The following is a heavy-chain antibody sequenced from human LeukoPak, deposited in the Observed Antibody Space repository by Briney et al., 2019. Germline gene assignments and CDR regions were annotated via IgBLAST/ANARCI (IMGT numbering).Heavy chain of an antibody. D-gene: IGHD1/OR15-1a*01. V-gene: IGHV3-53*01. J-gene: IGHJ6*03. CDR2: IYSGGTT. CDR1: GFSVSSNF. CDR3: ARDGYGNNYMDV. Sequence: HPGGSLRLSCAASGFSVSSNFMSWVRQAPGKGLEWVSVIYSGGTTYYADSVKGRFTISRDNSKNTLSLQMSNLRVEDTAVYYCARDGYGNNYMDVWGKGTTVTVSS.